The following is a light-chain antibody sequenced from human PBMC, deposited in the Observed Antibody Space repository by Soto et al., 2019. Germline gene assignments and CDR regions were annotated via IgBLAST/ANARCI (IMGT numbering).Light chain of an antibody. CDR1: QSISSW. CDR2: DAS. J-gene: IGKJ1*01. CDR3: QQYDKYST. V-gene: IGKV1-5*01. Sequence: DIQMTQSPSTLSASVGDRVTITCRASQSISSWLAWYQQKPGKAPKLLIYDASTLQSGVPSRFSASGSGTEFTLTVTSLQPDDFTTYFCQQYDKYSTFGQGTKVDIK.